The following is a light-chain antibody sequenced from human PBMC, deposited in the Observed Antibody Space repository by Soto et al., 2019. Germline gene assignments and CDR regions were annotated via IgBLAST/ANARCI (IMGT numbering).Light chain of an antibody. CDR3: QQYGGSLPIT. CDR2: DAS. CDR1: QSVSSSY. J-gene: IGKJ5*01. V-gene: IGKV3-20*01. Sequence: EIVLTQSPGTLSLSPGERATLSCRASQSVSSSYLAWYQQKPGQAPRPLIYDASSSATGIPDRFSGSGSGTDFTRTISSLEPEDFAVYYCQQYGGSLPITFCLGTRLEIK.